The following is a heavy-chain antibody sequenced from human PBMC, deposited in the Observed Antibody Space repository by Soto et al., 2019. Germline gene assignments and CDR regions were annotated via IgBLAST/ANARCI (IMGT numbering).Heavy chain of an antibody. D-gene: IGHD2-8*01. CDR3: AREDINESLFDY. Sequence: QVQLQESGPGLVKPSQTLSLTCSVSGGYISSGGNYWSWIRKHPGKGLEWIGFIYYTGHTKYNAALKSRDSISAVMSENQFSLTLTSVTAADTAVYYCAREDINESLFDYWGPGILVTVSS. J-gene: IGHJ4*02. CDR2: IYYTGHT. V-gene: IGHV4-31*03. CDR1: GGYISSGGNY.